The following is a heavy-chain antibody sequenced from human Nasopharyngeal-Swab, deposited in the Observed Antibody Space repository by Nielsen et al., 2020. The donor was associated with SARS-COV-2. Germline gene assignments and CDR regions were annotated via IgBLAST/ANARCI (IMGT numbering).Heavy chain of an antibody. D-gene: IGHD6-13*01. V-gene: IGHV1-69*13. Sequence: SVKVSCKASGGTFSSYAISWVRQAPGQGLEWLGGIIPIFGTANYAQKFQGRVTITADESTSTACMELSSLRSEDTAVYYCAIDGLGSSWYNWFDPWGQGTLVTVSS. CDR1: GGTFSSYA. CDR3: AIDGLGSSWYNWFDP. CDR2: IIPIFGTA. J-gene: IGHJ5*02.